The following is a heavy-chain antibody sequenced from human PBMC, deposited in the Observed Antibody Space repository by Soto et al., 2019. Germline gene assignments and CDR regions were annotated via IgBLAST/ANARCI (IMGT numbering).Heavy chain of an antibody. CDR1: GFTVSSNY. V-gene: IGHV3-66*01. J-gene: IGHJ4*02. CDR2: IYSGGST. D-gene: IGHD3-3*01. CDR3: AREVVTYYDFWSGYSKGNYFDY. Sequence: EVQLVESGGGLVQPGGSLRLSCAASGFTVSSNYMSWVRQAPGKGLEWVSVIYSGGSTYYADSVKGRFTISSDNSKNTLYLQMNSLRAEDTAVYYCAREVVTYYDFWSGYSKGNYFDYWGQGTLVTVSS.